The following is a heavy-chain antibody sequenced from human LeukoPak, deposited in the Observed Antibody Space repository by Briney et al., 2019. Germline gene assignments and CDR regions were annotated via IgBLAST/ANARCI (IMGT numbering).Heavy chain of an antibody. J-gene: IGHJ3*02. D-gene: IGHD2-2*01. CDR3: ARRPSWPSTSAFDI. V-gene: IGHV4-39*01. CDR2: IYYSGGA. Sequence: ASETLSLTCGVSGGSVSSISYFWGWIRQPPGKGLQWIGSIYYSGGAYYNPSLQSRVAISVDTSRNQFSLKLTSVTAADTAAYYCARRPSWPSTSAFDIWGRGTMVTVSP. CDR1: GGSVSSISYF.